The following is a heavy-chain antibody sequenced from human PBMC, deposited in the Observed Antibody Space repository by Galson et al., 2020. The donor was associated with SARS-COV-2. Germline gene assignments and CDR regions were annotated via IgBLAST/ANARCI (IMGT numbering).Heavy chain of an antibody. CDR2: ISGRAGST. J-gene: IGHJ4*02. CDR1: GFAFSNYA. V-gene: IGHV3-23*01. D-gene: IGHD1-26*01. CDR3: AKDKSSVGGTRFFFDS. Sequence: GGSLRLSCAASGFAFSNYAMGWVRQAPGRGLECLSSISGRAGSTYDADSVKGRFTISRDNSKDTLYLQMDSLRAEDTAIYYCAKDKSSVGGTRFFFDSWGQGTLVTVSS.